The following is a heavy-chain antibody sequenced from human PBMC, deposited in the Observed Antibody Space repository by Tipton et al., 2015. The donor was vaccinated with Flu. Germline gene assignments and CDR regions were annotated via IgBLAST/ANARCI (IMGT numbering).Heavy chain of an antibody. CDR1: RGSVTSKNW. V-gene: IGHV4-4*02. D-gene: IGHD4-11*01. Sequence: TLSLTCTVSRGSVTSKNWWAWVRQAPGQGPEWIGRVYQDGTSDYSPSLRSRVTISIDTSKNQFSLRLSSVTAADTAVYYCARRDYSNYVSVPKNWFDPRGQGTLVTVSS. CDR3: ARRDYSNYVSVPKNWFDP. J-gene: IGHJ5*02. CDR2: VYQDGTS.